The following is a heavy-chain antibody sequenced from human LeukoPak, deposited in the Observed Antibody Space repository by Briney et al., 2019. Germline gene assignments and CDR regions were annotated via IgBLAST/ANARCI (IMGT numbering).Heavy chain of an antibody. D-gene: IGHD1-26*01. V-gene: IGHV4-59*01. Sequence: SETLSLTCTVSGGSISNYFWNWIRQSPGKRLEWIGFVYNGGSTNYNPSLKSRVTMSVDTSKNQFSLKMSYVAAADTAMYYCARERSGSYYRWYFDLWGRGTLVTVSS. CDR3: ARERSGSYYRWYFDL. CDR2: VYNGGST. J-gene: IGHJ2*01. CDR1: GGSISNYF.